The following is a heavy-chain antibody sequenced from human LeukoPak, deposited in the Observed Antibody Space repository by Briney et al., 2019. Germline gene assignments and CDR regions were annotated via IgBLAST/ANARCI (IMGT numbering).Heavy chain of an antibody. Sequence: GASVKVSCKASGGTFSSYAISWVRQAPGQGLVWMGGIIPIFGTANYAQKFQGRVTITADESTSTAYMELSSLRSEDTAVYYCARGPYYDFWSGPSGHNWFDPWGQGTLVTASS. CDR3: ARGPYYDFWSGPSGHNWFDP. CDR1: GGTFSSYA. D-gene: IGHD3-3*01. J-gene: IGHJ5*02. V-gene: IGHV1-69*13. CDR2: IIPIFGTA.